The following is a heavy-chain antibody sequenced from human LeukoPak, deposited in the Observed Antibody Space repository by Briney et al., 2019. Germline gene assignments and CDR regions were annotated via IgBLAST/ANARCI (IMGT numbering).Heavy chain of an antibody. V-gene: IGHV4-4*07. Sequence: SETLSLTCTVSGDSISSYYWSWLRQPAGKGLEWIGRIYTSGSTNYNPSLKSRVTMSVDTSKNQFSLKLSSVTAADTAVYYCAREGCSSTSCPFDYWGQGTLVTVSS. CDR2: IYTSGST. D-gene: IGHD2-2*01. J-gene: IGHJ4*02. CDR3: AREGCSSTSCPFDY. CDR1: GDSISSYY.